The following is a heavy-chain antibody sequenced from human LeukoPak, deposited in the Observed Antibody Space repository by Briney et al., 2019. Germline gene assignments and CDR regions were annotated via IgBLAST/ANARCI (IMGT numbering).Heavy chain of an antibody. Sequence: ASVKVSCKASGGTFSSYAISWVRQAPGQALEWMGGIIPIFGTANYAQKFQGRVTITVDESTSTAYMELSSLRSEDTSVYYCARDYGSGSYYYKFDYWGQGTLVTVSS. V-gene: IGHV1-69*13. CDR1: GGTFSSYA. CDR3: ARDYGSGSYYYKFDY. CDR2: IIPIFGTA. J-gene: IGHJ4*02. D-gene: IGHD3-10*01.